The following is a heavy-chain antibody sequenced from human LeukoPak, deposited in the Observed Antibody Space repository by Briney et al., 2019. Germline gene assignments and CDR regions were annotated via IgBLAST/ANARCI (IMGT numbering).Heavy chain of an antibody. CDR3: AKAGLRGGSDYFDY. J-gene: IGHJ4*02. D-gene: IGHD3-10*01. CDR2: INSDGSST. Sequence: GGSLRLSCAASGFTFSSYWMHWVRQAPGKGLVWVSRINSDGSSTSYADSVRGRFSISRDNAKNTLYLQMNSLRAEDMALYYCAKAGLRGGSDYFDYWGQGTLVTVSS. CDR1: GFTFSSYW. V-gene: IGHV3-74*01.